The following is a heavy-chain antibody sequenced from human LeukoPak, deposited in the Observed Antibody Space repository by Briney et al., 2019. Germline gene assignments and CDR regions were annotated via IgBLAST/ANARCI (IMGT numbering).Heavy chain of an antibody. CDR1: GFTFSSYW. J-gene: IGHJ3*02. Sequence: SGGSLRLSCAASGFTFSSYWMSWIRQAPGKGLEWVSYISSSGSTIYYADSVKGRFTISRDNAKNSLYLQMNSLRAEDTAVYYCARSESDAFDIWGQGTMVTVSS. V-gene: IGHV3-11*01. CDR2: ISSSGSTI. CDR3: ARSESDAFDI.